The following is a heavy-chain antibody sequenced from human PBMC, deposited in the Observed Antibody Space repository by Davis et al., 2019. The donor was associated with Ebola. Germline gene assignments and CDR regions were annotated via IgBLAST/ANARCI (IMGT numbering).Heavy chain of an antibody. D-gene: IGHD4-23*01. CDR1: GGSFSGYY. CDR2: INHSGST. CDR3: ARESGFYGGNLGGSDYYYYYGMDV. J-gene: IGHJ6*02. V-gene: IGHV4-34*01. Sequence: MPSETLSLTCAVYGGSFSGYYWSWIRQPPGKGLEWIGEINHSGSTNYNPSLKSRVTISVDTSKNQFSLKLSSVTAADTAVYYCARESGFYGGNLGGSDYYYYYGMDVWGQGTTVTVSS.